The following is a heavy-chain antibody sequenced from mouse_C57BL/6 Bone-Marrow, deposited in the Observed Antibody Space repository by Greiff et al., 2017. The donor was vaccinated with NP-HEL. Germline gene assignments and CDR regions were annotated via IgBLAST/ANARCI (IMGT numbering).Heavy chain of an antibody. V-gene: IGHV1-50*01. J-gene: IGHJ3*01. Sequence: QVQLQQSGAELVKPGASVKLSCKASGYTFASYWMQWVKQRPGQGLEWIGEIDPSDSYINSNQKFKGKATLTVDTSSSTAYMQLSSLTSEDSAVYYCARGGAFAYWGQGTLVTVSA. CDR1: GYTFASYW. CDR2: IDPSDSYI. CDR3: ARGGAFAY.